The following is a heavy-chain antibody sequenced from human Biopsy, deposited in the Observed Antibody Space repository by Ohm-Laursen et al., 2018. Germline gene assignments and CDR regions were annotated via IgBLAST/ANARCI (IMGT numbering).Heavy chain of an antibody. CDR1: GASINSYY. Sequence: TLSLTCTVSGASINSYYWSWIRQPAGKGLEWIGQNYKGGNTNHNPSLKSQVSMSVDTSKNQLSLTLRSVTAAVTAVYYCARDLPSSYCYAIDVLGQGTTVTVSS. CDR3: ARDLPSSYCYAIDV. V-gene: IGHV4-4*07. J-gene: IGHJ6*02. CDR2: NYKGGNT.